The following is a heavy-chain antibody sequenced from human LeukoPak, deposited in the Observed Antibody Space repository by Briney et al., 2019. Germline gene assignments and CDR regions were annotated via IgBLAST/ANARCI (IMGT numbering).Heavy chain of an antibody. CDR2: IHSDGTST. D-gene: IGHD5-18*01. J-gene: IGHJ4*02. CDR1: GFTFSSYW. V-gene: IGHV3-74*01. Sequence: GGSLRPACAASGFTFSSYWTHWVRQAPGKGLVWVSRIHSDGTSTSYADSVKGRFTISRDNAKNTLYLQMNSLRADDTAVYYCARDLGYSYGIDYWGQGTLVTVSS. CDR3: ARDLGYSYGIDY.